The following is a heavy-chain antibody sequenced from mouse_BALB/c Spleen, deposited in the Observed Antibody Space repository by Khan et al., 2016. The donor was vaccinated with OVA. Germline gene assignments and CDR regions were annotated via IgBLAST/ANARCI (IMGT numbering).Heavy chain of an antibody. CDR2: IGYSGST. J-gene: IGHJ2*01. Sequence: EVKLEESGPGLLKPSQSLSLTCTVTGYSITSDYAWNWIRQFPGNQLEWMAYIGYSGSTTYTPSLRSRISITRDTSKHLFFLQFNSVTTEDTASYYCARGRLLRRYPDYFDYWGQGTTLTVSS. V-gene: IGHV3-2*02. CDR3: ARGRLLRRYPDYFDY. CDR1: GYSITSDYA. D-gene: IGHD1-1*01.